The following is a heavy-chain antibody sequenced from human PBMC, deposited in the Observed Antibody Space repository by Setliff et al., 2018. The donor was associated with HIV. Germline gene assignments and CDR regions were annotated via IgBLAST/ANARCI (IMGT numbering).Heavy chain of an antibody. D-gene: IGHD4-4*01. CDR3: AAFFVTPMTTQDF. J-gene: IGHJ4*02. CDR1: GGSITRTPYY. CDR2: IHHSGTA. Sequence: LSLTCTVSGGSITRTPYYWGWIRQPPGKGLEWIGSIHHSGTAYDNPSLKSRVSVSRDMSSNQFSLRLSSVTAADAAVYYCAAFFVTPMTTQDFWGQGTRVTVSS. V-gene: IGHV4-39*07.